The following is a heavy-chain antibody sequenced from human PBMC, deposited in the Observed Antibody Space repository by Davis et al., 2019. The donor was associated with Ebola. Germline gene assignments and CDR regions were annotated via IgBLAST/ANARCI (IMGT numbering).Heavy chain of an antibody. Sequence: GESLKISCAASGFTFSSYAMHWVRQAPGKGLEYVSAISSNGGSTYYANSVKGRFTISRDNSKNTLYLQMGSLRAEDMAVYYCARARVFWSGYLKPWGQGTLVTVSS. CDR1: GFTFSSYA. J-gene: IGHJ5*02. V-gene: IGHV3-64*01. CDR2: ISSNGGST. D-gene: IGHD3-3*01. CDR3: ARARVFWSGYLKP.